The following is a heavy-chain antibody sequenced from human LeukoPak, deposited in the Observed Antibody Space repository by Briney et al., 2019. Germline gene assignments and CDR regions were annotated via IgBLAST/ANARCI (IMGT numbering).Heavy chain of an antibody. CDR2: IDHSGIT. Sequence: SETLSLTCGVYGQTFSSYYWSWIRQPPGKGLEWIGEIDHSGITRYTPSLKSRVTISVDTSKNQFSLKLTSVTAADTAVYYCATDNWSDPWSQGTLVTVSS. CDR3: ATDNWSDP. CDR1: GQTFSSYY. J-gene: IGHJ5*02. V-gene: IGHV4-34*01.